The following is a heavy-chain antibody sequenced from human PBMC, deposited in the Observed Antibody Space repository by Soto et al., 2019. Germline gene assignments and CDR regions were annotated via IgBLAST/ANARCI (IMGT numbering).Heavy chain of an antibody. CDR3: ARGPYCSGGSCYSFDYYYYGMDV. CDR2: IWYDGSNK. V-gene: IGHV3-33*01. CDR1: GFTFSSYG. D-gene: IGHD2-15*01. J-gene: IGHJ6*02. Sequence: PGGSLRLSCAASGFTFSSYGMHWVRQAPGKGLEWVAVIWYDGSNKYYADSVKGRFTISRDNSKNTLYLQMNSLRAEDTAVYYCARGPYCSGGSCYSFDYYYYGMDVWGQGTTVTVS.